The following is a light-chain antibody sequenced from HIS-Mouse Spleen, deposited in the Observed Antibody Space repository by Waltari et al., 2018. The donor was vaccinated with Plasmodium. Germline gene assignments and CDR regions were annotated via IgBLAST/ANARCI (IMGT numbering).Light chain of an antibody. CDR3: QQYNNWPRGT. J-gene: IGKJ1*01. CDR1: QSVSSN. V-gene: IGKV3-15*01. Sequence: DIVMTQSPATLSVSPGARATLSCRASQSVSSNLAWYQQKPGQAPRLLIYGASTRATGIPARFSGSGSGTEFTLTISSMQSEDFAVYYCQQYNNWPRGTFGQGTKVEIK. CDR2: GAS.